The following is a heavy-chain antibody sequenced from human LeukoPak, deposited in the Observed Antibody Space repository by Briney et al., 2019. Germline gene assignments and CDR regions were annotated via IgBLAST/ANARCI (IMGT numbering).Heavy chain of an antibody. Sequence: GGSLRLSCAASGFTFSTYSMTWVRQAPGKGLEWVSYISSSSSTIYYGGSVEGRFTASRDNAKNSLYLQMNSLRAEDTAVYFCARDSYSKNDYWGQGTLVTVSS. D-gene: IGHD4-11*01. CDR3: ARDSYSKNDY. V-gene: IGHV3-48*01. CDR1: GFTFSTYS. J-gene: IGHJ4*02. CDR2: ISSSSSTI.